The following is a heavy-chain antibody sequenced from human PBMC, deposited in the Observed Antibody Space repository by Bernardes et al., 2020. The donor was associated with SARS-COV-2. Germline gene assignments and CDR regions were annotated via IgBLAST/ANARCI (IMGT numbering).Heavy chain of an antibody. J-gene: IGHJ4*02. D-gene: IGHD2-21*01. V-gene: IGHV3-23*01. CDR1: GFAFSSNG. Sequence: GWSLRLSCAASGFAFSSNGMSWVRQAPGKGLEWVSSSGGDGGTHYADSVRGRFTISRDISKNTLFLQMNSLRAEDTAVYYCAKDLFWWSAADFWGQGTLVTVSS. CDR2: SGGDGGT. CDR3: AKDLFWWSAADF.